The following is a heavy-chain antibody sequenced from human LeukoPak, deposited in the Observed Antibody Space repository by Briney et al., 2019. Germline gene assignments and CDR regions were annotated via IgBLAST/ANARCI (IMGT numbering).Heavy chain of an antibody. CDR2: ISGSGITK. CDR3: ARDRGILTGAGAFDI. V-gene: IGHV3-48*03. J-gene: IGHJ3*02. CDR1: GFTFSDYE. Sequence: PGGSLRLSCADSGFTFSDYEMHWVRQAPGKGLAWVSYISGSGITKYYADSVKGRFTVSRDNAKNSLYLQMNSLRAEDTAVYFCARDRGILTGAGAFDIWGQGPMVTVTS. D-gene: IGHD3-9*01.